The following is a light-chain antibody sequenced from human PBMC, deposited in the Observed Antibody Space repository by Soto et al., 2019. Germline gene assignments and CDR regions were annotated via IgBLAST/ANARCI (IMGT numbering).Light chain of an antibody. V-gene: IGKV3-15*01. CDR1: QSGRDN. CDR2: GAS. J-gene: IGKJ2*01. CDR3: QQSNNWPYT. Sequence: EIVMTHSPATLSMSPGERATLSCRASQSGRDNLAWYQQKPGQAPRLLLYGASHRATGIPARFSGSGSGTEFTLTINSLQSEDFALYFCQQSNNWPYTFGQGTKLEIK.